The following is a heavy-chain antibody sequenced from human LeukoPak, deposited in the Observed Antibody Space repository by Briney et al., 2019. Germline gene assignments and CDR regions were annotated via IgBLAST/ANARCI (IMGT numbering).Heavy chain of an antibody. J-gene: IGHJ6*03. CDR3: AKAISSSAYYYMDV. V-gene: IGHV3-23*01. CDR1: GFTFSSYA. D-gene: IGHD6-6*01. CDR2: ISGSAGST. Sequence: GGSLRLSCAASGFTFSSYAMSWVRQAPGKGLEWVSGISGSAGSTYYADSVKGRFTISSDNSKNTLYLQMNSLRAEDTAVYYCAKAISSSAYYYMDVWGKGTTVTVSS.